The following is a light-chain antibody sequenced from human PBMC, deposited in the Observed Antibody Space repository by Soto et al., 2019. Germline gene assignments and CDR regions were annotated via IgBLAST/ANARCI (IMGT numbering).Light chain of an antibody. CDR1: QSVSSY. CDR2: DAS. V-gene: IGKV3-15*01. CDR3: HQYNTWPFFT. J-gene: IGKJ3*01. Sequence: EIVMTQSPATLSVSPGERVTLSCRASQSVSSYLAWYQQKPGQPPSLLIYDASTRATGIPARFSGSGSGTEFTLTVTSLQSEDFAIYYCHQYNTWPFFTFGPGTRVDI.